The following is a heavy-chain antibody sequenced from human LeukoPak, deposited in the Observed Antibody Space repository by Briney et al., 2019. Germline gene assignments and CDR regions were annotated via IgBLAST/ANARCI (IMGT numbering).Heavy chain of an antibody. D-gene: IGHD3-10*01. CDR1: GGTFSSYA. CDR3: ARPVHYGSGTPTRGYYYGMDV. Sequence: SVKVSCKASGGTFSSYAISWVRQAPGQGLEWMGGIIPIFGTANYAQKFQGRVTITADESTSTAYMELSSLRSEDTAVYYCARPVHYGSGTPTRGYYYGMDVWGKGTTVTVSS. J-gene: IGHJ6*04. CDR2: IIPIFGTA. V-gene: IGHV1-69*13.